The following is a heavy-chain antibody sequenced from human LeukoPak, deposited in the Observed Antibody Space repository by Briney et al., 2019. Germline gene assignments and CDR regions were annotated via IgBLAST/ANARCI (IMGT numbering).Heavy chain of an antibody. J-gene: IGHJ4*02. V-gene: IGHV3-49*04. CDR3: TRDRHNNNYDGRRPDQ. CDR2: IRSKRYGGSA. D-gene: IGHD3-22*01. Sequence: GVLRLSCTTSGVTFGDYVMSWVRPAPGKGLEWVGFIRSKRYGGSAAYAASVEGRFTITRDDSKSTTYLEMDSLKTEDSAVYYCTRDRHNNNYDGRRPDQWGQGTLVTVSS. CDR1: GVTFGDYV.